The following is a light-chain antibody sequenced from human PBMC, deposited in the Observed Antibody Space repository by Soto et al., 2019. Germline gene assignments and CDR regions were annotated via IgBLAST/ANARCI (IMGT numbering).Light chain of an antibody. Sequence: ELVMTQSPATLSVAPGERATLSCRASQSISTFLAWYQQKPGQAPRLLIYGASTRATGIPARFSGSGSGTEFTLTISSLQSEDFAVYYCQQYSSSSLTFGQGTRLEIK. CDR1: QSISTF. J-gene: IGKJ5*01. V-gene: IGKV3-15*01. CDR2: GAS. CDR3: QQYSSSSLT.